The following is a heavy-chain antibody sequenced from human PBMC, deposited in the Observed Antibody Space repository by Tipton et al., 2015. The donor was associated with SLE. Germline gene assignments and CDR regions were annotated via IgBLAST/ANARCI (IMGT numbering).Heavy chain of an antibody. CDR2: IYYSGST. CDR3: ANNKRVGSYFDY. CDR1: GGSISSGGYY. Sequence: TLSLTCTVSGGSISSGGYYWSWIRQHPGKGLEWIGYIYYSGSTYYNPSLKSRVTISVDTSKNQFSLKLSSVTVADTAVYYCANNKRVGSYFDYWGQGTLVTVSS. D-gene: IGHD3-10*01. J-gene: IGHJ4*02. V-gene: IGHV4-31*03.